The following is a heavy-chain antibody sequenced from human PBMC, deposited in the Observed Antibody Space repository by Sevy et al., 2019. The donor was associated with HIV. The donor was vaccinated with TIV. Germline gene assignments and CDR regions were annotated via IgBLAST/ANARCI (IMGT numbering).Heavy chain of an antibody. CDR3: ARSGRVYYYIDV. CDR2: ISGSGASA. D-gene: IGHD2-15*01. CDR1: GFTFSSYA. Sequence: GGSLRLSCAASGFTFSSYAMNWVRQAPGKGLEWVSVISGSGASAYFADSVRGRLTISRDNSKNTLHLQMNSLRAEDTAVYYCARSGRVYYYIDVWGKGTAVTVSS. J-gene: IGHJ6*03. V-gene: IGHV3-23*01.